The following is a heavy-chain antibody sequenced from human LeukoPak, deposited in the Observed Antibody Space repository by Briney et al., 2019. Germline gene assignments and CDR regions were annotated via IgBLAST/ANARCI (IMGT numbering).Heavy chain of an antibody. V-gene: IGHV4-34*01. CDR2: INHTGST. CDR1: GGXLSGAY. Sequence: SETLSLTCTVQGGXLSGAYWTWIRQPPGKGLKWIGEINHTGSTNYNPSFKSRVTMSADTPKNQFSLNLTSVTAADTALYYCARGPVRLARPYDYWGQGTLVTVSS. D-gene: IGHD3-9*01. CDR3: ARGPVRLARPYDY. J-gene: IGHJ4*02.